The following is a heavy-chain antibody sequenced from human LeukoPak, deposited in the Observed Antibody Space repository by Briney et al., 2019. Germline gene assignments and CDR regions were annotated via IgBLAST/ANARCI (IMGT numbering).Heavy chain of an antibody. V-gene: IGHV3-11*06. CDR1: GFTFSDYY. Sequence: GGSLRLSCAASGFTFSDYYMSWIRQAPGKGLEWVSYISSSSSYTNYADSVKGRFTISRDNAKNSLCLQMNSLRAEDTAVYYCARAGDYLHYYYYYGMDVWGKGTTVTVSS. CDR2: ISSSSSYT. J-gene: IGHJ6*04. D-gene: IGHD4-17*01. CDR3: ARAGDYLHYYYYYGMDV.